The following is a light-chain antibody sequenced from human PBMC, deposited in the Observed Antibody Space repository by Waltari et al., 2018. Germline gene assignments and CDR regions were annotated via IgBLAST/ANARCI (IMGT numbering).Light chain of an antibody. CDR3: QQYNNWPPYT. V-gene: IGKV3-15*01. Sequence: EIVMTQSPATLSVSPGVRATLSCRASQSVSSNLAWYQQKPGQAPRLLTYGASTRATGIPARFSGSGSGTEFTLTISSLQSEDFTVYYCQQYNNWPPYTFGQGTKLEIK. J-gene: IGKJ2*01. CDR1: QSVSSN. CDR2: GAS.